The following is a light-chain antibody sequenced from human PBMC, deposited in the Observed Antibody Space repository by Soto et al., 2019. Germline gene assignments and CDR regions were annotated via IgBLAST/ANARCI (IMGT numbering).Light chain of an antibody. V-gene: IGLV2-14*01. CDR1: SSDVGGYNY. J-gene: IGLJ1*01. CDR2: EVS. Sequence: QSALTQPASVSGSPGQSITISCTGTSSDVGGYNYVSWYQQHPGKAPKLMIYEVSNRPSGGSNRFSGSKSGNTASLTISGLQAEDEADYYCSSYTSSITYVFGTGTKLTVL. CDR3: SSYTSSITYV.